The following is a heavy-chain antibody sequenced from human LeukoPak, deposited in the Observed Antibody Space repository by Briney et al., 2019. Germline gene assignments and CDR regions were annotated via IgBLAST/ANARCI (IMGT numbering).Heavy chain of an antibody. CDR3: LKDPMTTMTSHFDY. Sequence: GGSLRLSCSASGFTFSSYAMEWARQVPGKGLEYVSGISSNGGSTYYADSVKGRFTISRDNSKNTLYLQMSSLRAEDTAVYYCLKDPMTTMTSHFDYWGQGTLVTVSS. D-gene: IGHD4-17*01. V-gene: IGHV3-64D*06. J-gene: IGHJ4*02. CDR2: ISSNGGST. CDR1: GFTFSSYA.